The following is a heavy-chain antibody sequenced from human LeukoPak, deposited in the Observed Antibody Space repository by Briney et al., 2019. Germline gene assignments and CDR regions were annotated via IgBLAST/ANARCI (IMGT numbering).Heavy chain of an antibody. Sequence: EASVRVSCTASGYTFSDYYMHWVRQAPGQGLEWMGWINPSSGGTNYAQKFQGRVTMTRDTSISTAYMELNRLTSDDTAAYYCARDWYITSSAGSGQAFDIWGQGTMVTVSS. D-gene: IGHD6-6*01. CDR3: ARDWYITSSAGSGQAFDI. CDR1: GYTFSDYY. V-gene: IGHV1-2*02. CDR2: INPSSGGT. J-gene: IGHJ3*02.